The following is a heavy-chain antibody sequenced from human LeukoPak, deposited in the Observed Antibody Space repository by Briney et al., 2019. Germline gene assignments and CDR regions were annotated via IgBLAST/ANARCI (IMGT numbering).Heavy chain of an antibody. D-gene: IGHD6-13*01. V-gene: IGHV4-34*01. CDR2: INHSGST. Sequence: SETLSLTCAVYGGSFSGYYWSWIRQPPGKGLKWIGEINHSGSTNYNPSLKSRVTISVDTSKNQFSLKLSSVTATDTAVYYCARVRRGSSWYQLLYYFDYWGQGTLVTVSS. CDR1: GGSFSGYY. J-gene: IGHJ4*02. CDR3: ARVRRGSSWYQLLYYFDY.